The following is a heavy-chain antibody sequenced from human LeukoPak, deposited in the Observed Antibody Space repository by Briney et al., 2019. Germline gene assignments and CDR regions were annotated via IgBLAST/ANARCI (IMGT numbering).Heavy chain of an antibody. CDR3: ARLVGSYPEH. Sequence: GESLKISCKGSAYIFTTYWIGWVRQLPGNSLLWMGIIYPGDSDTRYSAYFQGHVTICADTSISTAYLLWSSRKASDTAMYCCARLVGSYPEHWGQGTLVTVSS. CDR2: IYPGDSDT. J-gene: IGHJ1*01. V-gene: IGHV5-51*01. CDR1: AYIFTTYW. D-gene: IGHD1-26*01.